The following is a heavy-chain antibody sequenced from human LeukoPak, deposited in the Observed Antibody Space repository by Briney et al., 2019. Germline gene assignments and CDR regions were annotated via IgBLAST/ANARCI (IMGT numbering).Heavy chain of an antibody. D-gene: IGHD3-10*01. Sequence: SQTLSLTCTVSGGSISSGSYYWSWIRQPPGKGLEWIGYIYYSGSTNYNPSLKSRVTISVDTSKNQFSLKLTSVTAADTAVFYCARDATSNYYGSGSGPWGQGTLVTVSS. J-gene: IGHJ5*02. CDR1: GGSISSGSYY. V-gene: IGHV4-61*01. CDR3: ARDATSNYYGSGSGP. CDR2: IYYSGST.